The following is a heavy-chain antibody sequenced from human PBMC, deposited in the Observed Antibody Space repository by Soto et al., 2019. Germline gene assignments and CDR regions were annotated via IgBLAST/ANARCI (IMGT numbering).Heavy chain of an antibody. CDR1: GATFSNAW. J-gene: IGHJ4*02. CDR3: ATKRTGITTIGPGY. CDR2: IKSKTDGGTA. V-gene: IGHV3-15*01. D-gene: IGHD1-20*01. Sequence: GVLRLSWAASGATFSNAWMSWVLHAAGKGLEWVGRIKSKTDGGTADYAAAVEGRFTISREDSKNTVYLQMDSLKTEDTAVYYCATKRTGITTIGPGYWGQGTLVTVSS.